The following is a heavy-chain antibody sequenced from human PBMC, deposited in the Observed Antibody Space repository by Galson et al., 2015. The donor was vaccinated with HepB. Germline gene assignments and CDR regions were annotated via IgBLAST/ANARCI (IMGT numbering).Heavy chain of an antibody. J-gene: IGHJ6*02. V-gene: IGHV1-69*04. CDR2: IIPILGIA. CDR3: ARAGENYGSGSYYYYYYGMDV. Sequence: SVKVSCKASGGTFSSYAISWVRQAPGQGLEWMGRIIPILGIANYAQKFQGRVTITADKSTSTAYMELSSLRSEDTAVYYCARAGENYGSGSYYYYYYGMDVWGQGTTVTVSS. D-gene: IGHD3-10*01. CDR1: GGTFSSYA.